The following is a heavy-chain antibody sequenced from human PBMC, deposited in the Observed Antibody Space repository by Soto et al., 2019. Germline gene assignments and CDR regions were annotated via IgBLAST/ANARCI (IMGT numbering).Heavy chain of an antibody. J-gene: IGHJ4*02. D-gene: IGHD3-22*01. V-gene: IGHV3-33*01. CDR2: IWYDGSNK. Sequence: GGSLRLSCAASGFTFSSYGMHWVRQAPGKGLEWVAVIWYDGSNKYYADSVKGRFTISRDNSKNTLYLQMNSLRAEDTAVYYCARDPVTMIVAETIDYWGQGTLVTVSS. CDR3: ARDPVTMIVAETIDY. CDR1: GFTFSSYG.